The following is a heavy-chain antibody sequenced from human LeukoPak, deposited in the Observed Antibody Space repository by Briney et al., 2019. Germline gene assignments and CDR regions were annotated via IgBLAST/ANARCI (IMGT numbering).Heavy chain of an antibody. V-gene: IGHV3-23*01. Sequence: QPGGSLRLSCAASGFTFSSYAMSWVRQAPGKGLEWVSAISGSGGSTYYADSVKGRFTISRDNSKNTLYLQMNSLRAEDTAVYYCAKVGQQLASGRQKYYYGMDVWGQGTTVTVSS. CDR3: AKVGQQLASGRQKYYYGMDV. J-gene: IGHJ6*02. CDR1: GFTFSSYA. D-gene: IGHD6-13*01. CDR2: ISGSGGST.